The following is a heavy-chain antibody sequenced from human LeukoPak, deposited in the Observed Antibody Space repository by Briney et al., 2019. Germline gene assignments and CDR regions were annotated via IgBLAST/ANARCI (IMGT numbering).Heavy chain of an antibody. V-gene: IGHV1-46*01. Sequence: ASVKVSCKASGYTFTNYYMHWVRQAPGQGLEWMGIINPSGGSTSYAQKFQGRVTMTRDTSTSTVYMELSSLRSEDTAVYYCARDRYGGSHGGDFDYWGQGTLVTVSS. D-gene: IGHD1-26*01. CDR3: ARDRYGGSHGGDFDY. CDR2: INPSGGST. CDR1: GYTFTNYY. J-gene: IGHJ4*02.